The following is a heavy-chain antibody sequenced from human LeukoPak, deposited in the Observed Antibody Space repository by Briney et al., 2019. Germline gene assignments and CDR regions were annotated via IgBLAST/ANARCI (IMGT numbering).Heavy chain of an antibody. CDR1: GYTFTGYY. Sequence: GASVKVSCKASGYTFTGYYLHWVRQAPAQGLEWMGRITPNSGGTNYAQKFQGRVTMTRDTSISTPYMELSRLRSDDTAVYYCARLPYYYDSSGDFDYWGEGTLVTVSS. V-gene: IGHV1-2*06. D-gene: IGHD3-22*01. CDR2: ITPNSGGT. CDR3: ARLPYYYDSSGDFDY. J-gene: IGHJ4*02.